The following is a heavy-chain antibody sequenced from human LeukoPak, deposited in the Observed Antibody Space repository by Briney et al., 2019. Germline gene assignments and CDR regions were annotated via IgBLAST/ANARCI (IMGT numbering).Heavy chain of an antibody. CDR1: GFTFSSYG. Sequence: PGGSLRLSCAASGFTFSSYGMHWVRQAPGKGLEWVAVIWYDGSNKYYADSVKGRFTISRDNSKNTLYLLMNSLRAEDTAVYYCARDSTGRYDFWSGYWEVYGMDVWGQGTTVTVSS. V-gene: IGHV3-33*01. CDR3: ARDSTGRYDFWSGYWEVYGMDV. CDR2: IWYDGSNK. J-gene: IGHJ6*02. D-gene: IGHD3-3*01.